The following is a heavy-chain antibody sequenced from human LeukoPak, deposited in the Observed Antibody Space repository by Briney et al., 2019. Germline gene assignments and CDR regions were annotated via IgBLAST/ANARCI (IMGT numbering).Heavy chain of an antibody. V-gene: IGHV1-2*04. J-gene: IGHJ6*02. CDR3: ARGGVVVAATRGDYYYYGMDV. Sequence: ASVKVSCKASGYTFTGYYMHWVRQAPGQGLEWMGWINPNSGGTNYAQKFQGWVTMTRDTSISTAYMELSRLRSDDTAVYYCARGGVVVAATRGDYYYYGMDVWGQGTTVTVSS. CDR2: INPNSGGT. D-gene: IGHD2-15*01. CDR1: GYTFTGYY.